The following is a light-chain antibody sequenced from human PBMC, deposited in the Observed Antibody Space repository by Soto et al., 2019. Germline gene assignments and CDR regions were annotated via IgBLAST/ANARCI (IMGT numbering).Light chain of an antibody. V-gene: IGKV3-15*01. J-gene: IGKJ2*01. CDR3: QQYDDWPPTT. Sequence: EIVMTQSPATLSVSPGESATLSCRASQSVTNNLAWYQQKPGQAPRLLFYRASTRATGVPARFSGSGSGTEFTLTISSLQSEDFAVYYGQQYDDWPPTTFGQGTKLEIK. CDR1: QSVTNN. CDR2: RAS.